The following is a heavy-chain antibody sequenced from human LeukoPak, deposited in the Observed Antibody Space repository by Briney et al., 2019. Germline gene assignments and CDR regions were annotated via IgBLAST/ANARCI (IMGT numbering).Heavy chain of an antibody. Sequence: SMKVSRKASGGTFSSYAISWVRQAPGQGLEWMGGIIPIFGTANYAQKFQGRVTITADESTSTAYMELSSLRSEDTAVYYCARHRQGLPYDYWGQGTLVTVSS. CDR2: IIPIFGTA. CDR1: GGTFSSYA. CDR3: ARHRQGLPYDY. D-gene: IGHD3-16*01. V-gene: IGHV1-69*13. J-gene: IGHJ4*02.